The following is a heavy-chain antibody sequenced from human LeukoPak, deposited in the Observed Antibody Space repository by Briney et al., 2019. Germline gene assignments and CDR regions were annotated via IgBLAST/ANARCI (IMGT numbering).Heavy chain of an antibody. CDR1: GDSFGSGHYY. CDR2: IYYTGTT. Sequence: SQTLSLTCTVSGDSFGSGHYYWSWIRQSPGKGPEWIGYIYYTGTTYYNPSLESRITISIDTSRNQFSLKLRSVTAADTAVYYCAREWFGELKGFDPWGQGTLVTVSS. CDR3: AREWFGELKGFDP. J-gene: IGHJ5*01. D-gene: IGHD3-10*01. V-gene: IGHV4-30-4*01.